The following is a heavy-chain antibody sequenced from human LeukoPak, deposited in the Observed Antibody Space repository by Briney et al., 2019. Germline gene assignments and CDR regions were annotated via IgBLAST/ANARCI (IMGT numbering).Heavy chain of an antibody. CDR3: ARGRVGIAAAGTIDY. J-gene: IGHJ4*02. CDR1: GGSISSGGYS. Sequence: RTSETLSLTCTVSGGSISSGGYSWSWIRQPPGKGLEWIGYIYDGESTYYNPSLKSRVTISVDGSKNQFSLKLSSVTAADTAVYYCARGRVGIAAAGTIDYWGQGTLVTVSS. V-gene: IGHV4-30-2*01. D-gene: IGHD6-13*01. CDR2: IYDGEST.